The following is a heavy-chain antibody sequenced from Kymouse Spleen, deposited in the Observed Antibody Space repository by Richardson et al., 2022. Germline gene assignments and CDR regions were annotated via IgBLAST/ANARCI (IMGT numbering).Heavy chain of an antibody. D-gene: IGHD6-19*01. CDR2: IYYSGST. CDR3: ARDGYSSGWSFDY. CDR1: GGSVSSGSYY. J-gene: IGHJ4*02. V-gene: IGHV4-61*01. Sequence: QVQLQESGPGLVKPSETLSLTCTVSGGSVSSGSYYWSWIRQPPGKGLEWIGYIYYSGSTNYNPSLKSRVTISVDTSKNQFSLKLSSVTAADTAVYYCARDGYSSGWSFDYWGQGTLVTVSS.